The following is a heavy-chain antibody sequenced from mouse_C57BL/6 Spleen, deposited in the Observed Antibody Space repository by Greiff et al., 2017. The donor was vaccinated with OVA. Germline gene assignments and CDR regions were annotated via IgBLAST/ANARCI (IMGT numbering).Heavy chain of an antibody. V-gene: IGHV5-6*01. CDR3: ARDDYDDY. J-gene: IGHJ2*01. D-gene: IGHD2-4*01. Sequence: DVQLVESGGDLVKPGGSLKLSCAASGFTFSSYGMSWVRQTPDKRLEWVATISSGGSYTYYPDSVKGRFTISRDNAKNTLYLQMSSLKSEDTAMYYCARDDYDDYWGQGTTLTVSS. CDR1: GFTFSSYG. CDR2: ISSGGSYT.